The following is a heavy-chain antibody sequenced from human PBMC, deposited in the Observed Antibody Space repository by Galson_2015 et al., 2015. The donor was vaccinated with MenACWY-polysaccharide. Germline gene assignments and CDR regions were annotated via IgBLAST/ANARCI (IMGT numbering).Heavy chain of an antibody. CDR3: ARHDVADYYYYYMDV. J-gene: IGHJ6*03. CDR2: IYPGDSDT. D-gene: IGHD5-12*01. Sequence: QSGAEVKKPGESLKISCTGSGYSFTSYWIGWVRQMPGKGLEWMGIIYPGDSDTRYSPSFQGQVTISADKSISTAYLQWSSLKASDTAMYYCARHDVADYYYYYMDVWGKGTTVTVSS. V-gene: IGHV5-51*01. CDR1: GYSFTSYW.